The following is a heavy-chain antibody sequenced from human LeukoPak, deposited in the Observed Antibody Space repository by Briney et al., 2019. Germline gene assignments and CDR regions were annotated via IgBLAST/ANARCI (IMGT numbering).Heavy chain of an antibody. D-gene: IGHD2-2*02. CDR3: ARDPPDYTKSHTGRYPYYYYMDV. J-gene: IGHJ6*03. CDR1: GYTFTSYG. V-gene: IGHV1-18*01. CDR2: ISAYNGNT. Sequence: ASVKVSCKASGYTFTSYGISWVRQAPGQGLEWMGWISAYNGNTNYAQKLQGRVTMTTDTSTSTAYMELRSLRSDDTAVYYCARDPPDYTKSHTGRYPYYYYMDVWGKGTTVTVSS.